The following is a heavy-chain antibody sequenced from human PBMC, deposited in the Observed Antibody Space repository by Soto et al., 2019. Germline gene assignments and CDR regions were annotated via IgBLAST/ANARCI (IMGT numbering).Heavy chain of an antibody. J-gene: IGHJ6*02. Sequence: ASVKVSCKAFGYTFTTYGINWVRQAPGQGLEWMGWVSPYNGDTTYAQKVQGRVTMTTDTSTRTAYLELRSLRSDDTAVYYCAREVGHMDVWGQGTTVTVSS. CDR2: VSPYNGDT. CDR1: GYTFTTYG. CDR3: AREVGHMDV. V-gene: IGHV1-18*04.